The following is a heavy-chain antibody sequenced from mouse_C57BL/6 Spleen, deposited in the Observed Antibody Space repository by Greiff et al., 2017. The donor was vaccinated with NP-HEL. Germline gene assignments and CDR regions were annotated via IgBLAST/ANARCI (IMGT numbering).Heavy chain of an antibody. CDR3: AREANWLDY. V-gene: IGHV1-50*01. CDR1: GYTFTSYW. Sequence: QVQLQQPGAELVKPGASVKLSCKASGYTFTSYWMQWVKQRPGQGLEWIGEIDPSDSYTNYNQKFKGKATLTVDTSSSTAYMQLSSLTSEDSAVYYCAREANWLDYWGQGTTLTVSS. CDR2: IDPSDSYT. J-gene: IGHJ2*01. D-gene: IGHD4-1*01.